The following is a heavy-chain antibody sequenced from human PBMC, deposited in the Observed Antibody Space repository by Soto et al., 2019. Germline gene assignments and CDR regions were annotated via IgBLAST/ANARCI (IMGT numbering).Heavy chain of an antibody. Sequence: QVQLQESGPGLVKPSETLSLTCTVSGGSISGYHWTWIRQSPGKGLGIIGSVFDSGSSNYNPSLRSRVAISIDASKSEFSLRLNSVTAADTAVYYWASCLNSAGSCLRFLHWGQGTLVTVSS. V-gene: IGHV4-59*12. CDR3: ASCLNSAGSCLRFLH. CDR1: GGSISGYH. D-gene: IGHD2-15*01. CDR2: VFDSGSS. J-gene: IGHJ1*01.